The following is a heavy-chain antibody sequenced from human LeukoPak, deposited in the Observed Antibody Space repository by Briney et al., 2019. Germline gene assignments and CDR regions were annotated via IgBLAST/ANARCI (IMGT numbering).Heavy chain of an antibody. CDR1: GFTFSSYS. Sequence: GGSLRLSCAASGFTFSSYSMNWVRQAPGKGLEWVSYISSSSSTIYYADSVKGRFTISRDNAKNSLYLQMNSLRAEDTAVYYCARVARCSSTSCYRYFQHWGQGTLVTVSS. CDR3: ARVARCSSTSCYRYFQH. V-gene: IGHV3-48*01. J-gene: IGHJ1*01. D-gene: IGHD2-2*02. CDR2: ISSSSSTI.